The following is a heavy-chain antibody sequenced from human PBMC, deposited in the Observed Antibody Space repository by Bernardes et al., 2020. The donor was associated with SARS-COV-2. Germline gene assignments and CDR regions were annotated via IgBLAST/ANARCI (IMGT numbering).Heavy chain of an antibody. J-gene: IGHJ4*02. CDR2: IKTDGSST. CDR3: ARGALSGTYGVGDY. CDR1: GFTFSNYW. V-gene: IGHV3-74*01. Sequence: GGSLRLSCAASGFTFSNYWMHWVRQVPGKGLVWVSHIKTDGSSTSYADSVKGRFTISRDNAKNTLYLQMNSLRVEDTAVYYCARGALSGTYGVGDYWGQGTLVTVSS. D-gene: IGHD1-26*01.